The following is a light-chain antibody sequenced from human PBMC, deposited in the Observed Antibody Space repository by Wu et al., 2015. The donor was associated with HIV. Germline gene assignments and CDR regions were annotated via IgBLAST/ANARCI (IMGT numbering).Light chain of an antibody. V-gene: IGKV3-20*01. Sequence: EIVLTQSPGTLSLSPGERATLSCRASQSFSSFLAWYQQKPGQAPRLLIYGAASRATGIPDRFSGSESETDFTLTISRLEPEDFAVYYCQQYGSSPYTFGQGTKLEI. CDR2: GAA. J-gene: IGKJ2*01. CDR3: QQYGSSPYT. CDR1: QSFSSF.